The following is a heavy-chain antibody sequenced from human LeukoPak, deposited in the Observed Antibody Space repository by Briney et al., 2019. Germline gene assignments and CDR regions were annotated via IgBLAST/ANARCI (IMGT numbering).Heavy chain of an antibody. J-gene: IGHJ5*02. Sequence: SETLSLTCTVSGGSITSNYWSWIRQPPGQGLEWIGYIYYSESTKYNPSLKSRVTISVDTSKNQFSLNLNSVTAADTAVYYCARGGALPRGFDPWGQGTLDTVSS. CDR2: IYYSEST. D-gene: IGHD3-16*01. CDR3: ARGGALPRGFDP. V-gene: IGHV4-59*01. CDR1: GGSITSNY.